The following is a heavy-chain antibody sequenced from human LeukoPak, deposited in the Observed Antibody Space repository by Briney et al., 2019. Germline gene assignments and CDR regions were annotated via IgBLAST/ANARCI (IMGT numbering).Heavy chain of an antibody. V-gene: IGHV1-69*13. CDR2: IIPIFGTA. CDR1: GGTFSSYA. J-gene: IGHJ6*02. CDR3: AGITIFGVVKNGMDV. Sequence: ASVKVSCKASGGTFSSYAISWVRQAPGQGLEWMGGIIPIFGTANYAQKFQGRVTITADESTSTAYMELSSLRSEDTAVYYCAGITIFGVVKNGMDVWGQGTTVTVSS. D-gene: IGHD3-3*01.